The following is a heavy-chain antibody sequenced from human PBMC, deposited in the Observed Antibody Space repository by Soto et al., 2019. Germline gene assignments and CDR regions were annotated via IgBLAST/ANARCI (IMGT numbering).Heavy chain of an antibody. J-gene: IGHJ3*02. CDR2: ISYDGRNK. D-gene: IGHD6-13*01. V-gene: IGHV3-30*03. CDR1: GFTFSSYG. CDR3: ARTDSSSWYLGDAFDI. Sequence: QVQLVESGGGVVQPGRSLRLSCAASGFTFSSYGMHWVRQAPGKGLEWVAVISYDGRNKYYADSVKGRFTISRDNSKNTLYLQMNSLRAEDTAVYYCARTDSSSWYLGDAFDIWGQGTMVTVSS.